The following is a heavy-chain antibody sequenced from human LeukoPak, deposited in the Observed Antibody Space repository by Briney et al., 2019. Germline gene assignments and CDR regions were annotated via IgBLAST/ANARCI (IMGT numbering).Heavy chain of an antibody. CDR1: GFTFSSYG. Sequence: GGSLRLSCAASGFTFSSYGMHWVRQAPGKGLEWVAFIRYDGSNKYYADSVKGRFTISRDNSKNPLYLQMNSLRAEDTAVYYCAKVSLGYSYGDFDYWGQGTLVTVSS. J-gene: IGHJ4*02. CDR2: IRYDGSNK. V-gene: IGHV3-30*02. D-gene: IGHD5-18*01. CDR3: AKVSLGYSYGDFDY.